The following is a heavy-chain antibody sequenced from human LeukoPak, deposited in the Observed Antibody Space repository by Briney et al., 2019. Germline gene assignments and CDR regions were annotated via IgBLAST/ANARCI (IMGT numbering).Heavy chain of an antibody. V-gene: IGHV4-30-2*01. D-gene: IGHD3-10*01. CDR1: GGSIGSGGYS. J-gene: IGHJ6*02. Sequence: SETLSLTCAVSGGSIGSGGYSWSWIRQPPGKGLEWIGYIYHSGSTYYNPSLKSRVTISVDTSKNQFSLKLSSVTAADTAVYYCARVQPTYGSGMSTVPMDVWGQGTTVTVSS. CDR3: ARVQPTYGSGMSTVPMDV. CDR2: IYHSGST.